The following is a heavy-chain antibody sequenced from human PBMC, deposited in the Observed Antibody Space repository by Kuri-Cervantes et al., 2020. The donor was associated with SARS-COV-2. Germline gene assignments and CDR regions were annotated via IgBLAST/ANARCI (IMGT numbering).Heavy chain of an antibody. Sequence: GGSLRLSCAASGFTFSNAWMSWVRQAPGKGLEWVGFIRSKAYGGTTEYAASVKGRFTISRDDSKSIAYLQMNSLKTEDTAVYYCSVLDFWSGYYNDYWGQGTLVTVSS. V-gene: IGHV3-49*04. CDR3: SVLDFWSGYYNDY. CDR1: GFTFSNAW. CDR2: IRSKAYGGTT. J-gene: IGHJ4*02. D-gene: IGHD3-3*01.